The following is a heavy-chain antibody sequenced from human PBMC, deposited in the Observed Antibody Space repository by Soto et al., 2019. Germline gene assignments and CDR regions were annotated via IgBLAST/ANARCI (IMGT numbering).Heavy chain of an antibody. V-gene: IGHV3-23*01. Sequence: GGSLRLSCAASGFTFSTYWMTWVRQAPGRGLEWVSSVSISSDGPYYADSVKGRFTISRDNSKNTLYLQLNSLRGEDTATYYCAKNYFFDSWGQGTPVTVSS. CDR2: VSISSDGP. J-gene: IGHJ4*02. CDR3: AKNYFFDS. CDR1: GFTFSTYW.